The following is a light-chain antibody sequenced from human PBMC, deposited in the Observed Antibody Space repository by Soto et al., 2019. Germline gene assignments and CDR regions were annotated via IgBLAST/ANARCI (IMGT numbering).Light chain of an antibody. V-gene: IGKV3-11*01. J-gene: IGKJ4*01. Sequence: EIVLTQSPATLSLSLGERATLSCRASQSVSSYLAWYQQKPGQAPRLLIYDASNRASGIRARFSGSGSGTDFSLTISSLEPEDFAVYYCQQRSNWPLTFGGGTKVEIK. CDR3: QQRSNWPLT. CDR2: DAS. CDR1: QSVSSY.